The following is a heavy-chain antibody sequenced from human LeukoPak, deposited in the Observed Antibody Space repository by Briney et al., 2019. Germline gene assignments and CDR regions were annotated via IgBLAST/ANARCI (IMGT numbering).Heavy chain of an antibody. CDR2: ISYDGSNK. CDR1: GFTFSSYG. D-gene: IGHD3-22*01. V-gene: IGHV3-30*18. J-gene: IGHJ4*02. CDR3: AKAYSSGYYSLPYFDY. Sequence: GGSLRLSCAASGFTFSSYGMHWVRQAPGKGLEWVAVISYDGSNKYYADSVKGRFTISRDNSKNTLYLQMNSLRAEDTAVYYCAKAYSSGYYSLPYFDYWGQGTLVTVSS.